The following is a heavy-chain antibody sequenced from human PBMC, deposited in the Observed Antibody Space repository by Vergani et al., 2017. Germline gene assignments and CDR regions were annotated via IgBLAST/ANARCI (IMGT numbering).Heavy chain of an antibody. J-gene: IGHJ5*02. V-gene: IGHV4-39*07. D-gene: IGHD6-19*01. CDR2: IYHSGGA. CDR3: ASDTHSGQRADR. CDR1: GRSITSSSYY. Sequence: QLHLQESGPGLVKPSETLSLTCTVSGRSITSSSYYWGWIRQPPGKGLEWIGNIYHSGGAYYNPSLKGRVTISVDTSKNQFSLTLTSVTAADTAVYYCASDTHSGQRADRWGQGILVTVTS.